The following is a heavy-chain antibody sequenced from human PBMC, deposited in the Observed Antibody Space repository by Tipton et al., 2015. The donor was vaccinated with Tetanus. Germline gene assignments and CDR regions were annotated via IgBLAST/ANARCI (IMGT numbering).Heavy chain of an antibody. CDR2: IYYKGST. CDR1: GDSMSPYY. V-gene: IGHV4-59*01. CDR3: ARGPSYSGAWYHY. J-gene: IGHJ4*02. D-gene: IGHD6-19*01. Sequence: TLSLICTISGDSMSPYYWGWLRQPPGKGLEWIGYIYYKGSTNYNPSLRSRVTISIDTSSNQFSLKLTSVTPADTAIYYCARGPSYSGAWYHYWGQGAMVTVSP.